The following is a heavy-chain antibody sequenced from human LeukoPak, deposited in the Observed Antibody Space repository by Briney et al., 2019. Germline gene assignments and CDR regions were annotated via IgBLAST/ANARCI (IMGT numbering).Heavy chain of an antibody. J-gene: IGHJ3*02. D-gene: IGHD6-13*01. CDR2: ISAYNGNT. Sequence: ASVKVSCKASGYTFTSYGISWVRQAPGQGLEWMGWISAYNGNTNYAQKFQGRVTMTRDMSTSTVYMELSSLRSGDTAVYYCALRRLVPDGYDIWGQGTMVTVSP. CDR1: GYTFTSYG. CDR3: ALRRLVPDGYDI. V-gene: IGHV1-18*01.